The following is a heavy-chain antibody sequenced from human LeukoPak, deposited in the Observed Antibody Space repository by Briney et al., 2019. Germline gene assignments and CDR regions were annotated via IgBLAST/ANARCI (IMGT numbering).Heavy chain of an antibody. CDR1: GFTFSNYA. J-gene: IGHJ3*01. Sequence: GGSLRLSCTASGFTFSNYAMSWVRLAPGKGLEWVSAISGSGGSTDYADSVKGRFTISRDNSKNTLYLQMNSLRAEDTAVYYCAKGGGATTRYASDFWGQGTMVTVSS. CDR3: AKGGGATTRYASDF. V-gene: IGHV3-23*01. CDR2: ISGSGGST. D-gene: IGHD1-26*01.